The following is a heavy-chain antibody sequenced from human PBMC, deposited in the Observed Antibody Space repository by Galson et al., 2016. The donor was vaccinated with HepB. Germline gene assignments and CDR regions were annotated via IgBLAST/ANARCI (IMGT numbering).Heavy chain of an antibody. Sequence: LSLTCSVSGGSISIGIYYWTWIRQHPGKGLEWIGYIYYSGSTYYNPSLKSRVTISRDTSKNQFSLELSSVTAADTAFYYCTRDLLSTIAAHAGGVWGQGTTVTVSS. D-gene: IGHD6-13*01. CDR1: GGSISIGIYY. J-gene: IGHJ6*02. CDR3: TRDLLSTIAAHAGGV. V-gene: IGHV4-31*03. CDR2: IYYSGST.